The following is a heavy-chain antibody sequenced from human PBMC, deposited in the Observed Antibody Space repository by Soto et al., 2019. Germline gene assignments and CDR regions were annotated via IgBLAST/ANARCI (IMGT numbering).Heavy chain of an antibody. Sequence: SLSLPCAVSCGSTGGGCYSRSWIRQPPGGVLAGIVDIYHSGTFLKSPSLKTRLTMSLDMSNNQFSLTLNSMTAEDTAVYYCARGQFYSGWGNFNNLMFGAWEQGIQVTSSS. D-gene: IGHD3-10*02. V-gene: IGHV4-30-2*01. CDR3: ARGQFYSGWGNFNNLMFGA. CDR2: IYHSGTF. CDR1: CGSTGGGCYS. J-gene: IGHJ5*02.